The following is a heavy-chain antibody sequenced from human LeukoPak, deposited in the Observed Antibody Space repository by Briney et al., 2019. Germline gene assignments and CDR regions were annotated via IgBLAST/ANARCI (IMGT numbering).Heavy chain of an antibody. D-gene: IGHD6-19*01. CDR3: ARGSGWAVAGTYFDY. CDR2: IYSGGGST. CDR1: GFTVSSNY. Sequence: GGSLRLSCAASGFTVSSNYMSWVRQAPGKGLEWVSVIYSGGGSTYYADSVKGRFTISRDNSKNTLYLQMNSLRAEDTAVYYCARGSGWAVAGTYFDYWGQGTLVTVSS. J-gene: IGHJ4*02. V-gene: IGHV3-66*01.